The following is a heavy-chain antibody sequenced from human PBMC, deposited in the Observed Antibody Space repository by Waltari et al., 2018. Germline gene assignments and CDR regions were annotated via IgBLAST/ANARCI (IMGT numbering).Heavy chain of an antibody. CDR1: GGPLSGYY. V-gene: IGHV4-34*01. Sequence: QVHLQQWGAGLLKTSETLSLTCGVSGGPLSGYYWTWIRQSPGKGLEWIGEVNHSGGTTYNQSLKSRVTISVDTSKNQFSLKLSSVNAADTALYFCAREGGDYLGSGRTFDKWGQGTMVIVS. CDR3: AREGGDYLGSGRTFDK. J-gene: IGHJ3*02. D-gene: IGHD3-10*01. CDR2: VNHSGGT.